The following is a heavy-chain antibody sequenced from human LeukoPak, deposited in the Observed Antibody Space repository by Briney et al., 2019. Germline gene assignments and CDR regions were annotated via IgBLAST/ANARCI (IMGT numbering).Heavy chain of an antibody. Sequence: PGGSLRLSCAASGLTLSGFSVNWVRQAPGKGLEWISYSSGSNTIYCADSVKGRFTISRDNAKNSLFLQMNSLRDEDTAVYYCVRTGGYSYGPFEYWGQGTLVTVSS. CDR1: GLTLSGFS. D-gene: IGHD5-18*01. CDR2: SSGSNTI. J-gene: IGHJ4*02. CDR3: VRTGGYSYGPFEY. V-gene: IGHV3-48*02.